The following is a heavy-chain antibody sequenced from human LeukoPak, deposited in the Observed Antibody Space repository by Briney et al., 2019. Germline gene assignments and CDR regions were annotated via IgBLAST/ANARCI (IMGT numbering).Heavy chain of an antibody. V-gene: IGHV4-4*07. CDR3: ARDLYYDSTGYYLNYHYYMDV. Sequence: PSETLSLTCTVSGGAISSYYWSWIRQSAGKGLEWIGRLYTSGRTDYNPSLKSRVSMSVGTSMNLLSLKLSSVTAADTAVYYCARDLYYDSTGYYLNYHYYMDVWGVGTTVTVSS. D-gene: IGHD3-22*01. J-gene: IGHJ6*03. CDR2: LYTSGRT. CDR1: GGAISSYY.